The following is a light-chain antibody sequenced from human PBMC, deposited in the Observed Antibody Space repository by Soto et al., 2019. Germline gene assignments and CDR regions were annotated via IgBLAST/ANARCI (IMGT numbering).Light chain of an antibody. CDR3: CSYAGSSNWV. Sequence: QSALTQPASVSGSPGQSITISCTGTSSDVGGYSYVSWYQQHPGKTPKLMIYEGSKRPSGVSNRFSGSKSGNTASLTISGLQAEDEADYYCCSYAGSSNWVFGGGTKLTVL. V-gene: IGLV2-23*01. CDR1: SSDVGGYSY. CDR2: EGS. J-gene: IGLJ3*02.